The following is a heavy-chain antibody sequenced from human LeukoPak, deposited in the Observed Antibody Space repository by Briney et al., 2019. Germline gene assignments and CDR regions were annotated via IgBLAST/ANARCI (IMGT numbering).Heavy chain of an antibody. CDR2: LKYNGVT. J-gene: IGHJ6*03. CDR1: GFSVSNIY. CDR3: ARSRRNPYYYYMDV. Sequence: GGSLRLSCEASGFSVSNIYMSWVRQAPGKGLEWVALLKYNGVTYYADSLKGRFTISRDNSKNTLSLQMNSLRGDDTAVYYCARSRRNPYYYYMDVWGKGTTVTVSS. D-gene: IGHD1-14*01. V-gene: IGHV3-53*01.